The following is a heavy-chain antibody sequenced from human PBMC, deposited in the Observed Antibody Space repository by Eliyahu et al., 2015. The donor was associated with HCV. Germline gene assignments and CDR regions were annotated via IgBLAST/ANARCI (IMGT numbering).Heavy chain of an antibody. CDR2: INPNTGGX. V-gene: IGHV1-2*02. J-gene: IGHJ2*01. CDR1: GXTFTGHY. Sequence: QVQLVQSGAEVKKPGATVKVACXXSGXTFTGHYLHWVRQAPGQGLEWMGWINPNTGGXNHAQRFHGRVTLTRDTSISTAYIELSRLKTDDAAVYYCARDKGGGVPMVLNWYFDLWGRGTLVTVSS. CDR3: ARDKGGGVPMVLNWYFDL. D-gene: IGHD2-8*01.